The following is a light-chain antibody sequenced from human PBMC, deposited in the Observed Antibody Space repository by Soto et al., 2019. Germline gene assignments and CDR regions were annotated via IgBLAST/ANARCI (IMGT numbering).Light chain of an antibody. J-gene: IGKJ4*01. CDR1: QSVSDY. V-gene: IGKV1-39*01. CDR3: QQSSSSPLT. Sequence: DIPLTQSPSSLSASVGDRVTITCRASQSVSDYLNWYQQKGGKAPKLLIYAASTLQSGVPSRFSGSGSGTGFTLTITSLQPEDFGTYYCQQSSSSPLTFGGGTKVEIK. CDR2: AAS.